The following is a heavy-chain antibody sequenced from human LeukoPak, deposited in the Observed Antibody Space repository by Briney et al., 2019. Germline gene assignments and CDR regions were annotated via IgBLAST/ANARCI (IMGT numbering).Heavy chain of an antibody. CDR1: GFTVSVNY. CDR2: LYTGNRT. V-gene: IGHV3-66*01. CDR3: VRDFSGDFAIRVV. D-gene: IGHD4-17*01. J-gene: IGHJ6*02. Sequence: GGSLRLSCAASGFTVSVNYMGWVRQAPGKGLEWVSVLYTGNRTYYGDSVEGRFTISRDNSKNTLFLDMNSLRAEDTAVYYCVRDFSGDFAIRVVWGQGTTVTVSS.